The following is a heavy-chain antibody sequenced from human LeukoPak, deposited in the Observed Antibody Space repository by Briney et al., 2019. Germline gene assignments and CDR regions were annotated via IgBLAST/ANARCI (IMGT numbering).Heavy chain of an antibody. Sequence: ASVTVSCKASGYTFTAYYIHWVRQAPGQGLERMGCINPNSGVTTYAQKFQGRVTMTRDTSITTAYMDLSRLRSDDSAVYYCAKGGSRLRYWYFDLWGRGSLVTVSS. V-gene: IGHV1-2*02. CDR3: AKGGSRLRYWYFDL. D-gene: IGHD4-17*01. CDR2: INPNSGVT. J-gene: IGHJ2*01. CDR1: GYTFTAYY.